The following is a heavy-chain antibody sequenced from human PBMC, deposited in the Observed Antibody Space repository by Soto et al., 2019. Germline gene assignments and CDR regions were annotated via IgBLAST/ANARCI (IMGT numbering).Heavy chain of an antibody. Sequence: ASVKVSCKASGGTFSSYAISWVRQAPGQGLEWMGGIIPIFGTANYAQKFQGRVTITADESTSTAYMELSSPRSEDTAVYYCARYCSGGSCYLNWFDPWGQGTLVTVSS. V-gene: IGHV1-69*13. CDR3: ARYCSGGSCYLNWFDP. J-gene: IGHJ5*02. D-gene: IGHD2-15*01. CDR1: GGTFSSYA. CDR2: IIPIFGTA.